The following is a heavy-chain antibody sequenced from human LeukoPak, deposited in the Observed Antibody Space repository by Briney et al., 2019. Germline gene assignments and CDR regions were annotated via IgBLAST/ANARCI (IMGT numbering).Heavy chain of an antibody. V-gene: IGHV3-53*01. CDR1: GFTVSSNY. D-gene: IGHD5-24*01. Sequence: PGGSLRLSCAASGFTVSSNYMSWVRQAPGKGLEWGSVIYSGGSTYYADSVKGRFTISRDNSKNTLYLQMNSLRAEDTAVYYCAVEMALRSRTFDHWGQGTLVTVSS. J-gene: IGHJ4*02. CDR3: AVEMALRSRTFDH. CDR2: IYSGGST.